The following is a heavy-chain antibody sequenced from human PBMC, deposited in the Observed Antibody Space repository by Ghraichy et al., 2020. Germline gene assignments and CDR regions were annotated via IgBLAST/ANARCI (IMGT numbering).Heavy chain of an antibody. D-gene: IGHD5-24*01. CDR1: GFTFSNYG. CDR3: ARWNGFGDH. Sequence: GGSLRLSCAASGFTFSNYGMAWVRQIPGKGPEWVSGHGVSGVTFYIDSVKGRFTVSRDSSKNTVYLQLSNLRADDTAVYYCARWNGFGDHWGRGTLVTVSS. V-gene: IGHV3-23*01. CDR2: HGVSGVT. J-gene: IGHJ4*02.